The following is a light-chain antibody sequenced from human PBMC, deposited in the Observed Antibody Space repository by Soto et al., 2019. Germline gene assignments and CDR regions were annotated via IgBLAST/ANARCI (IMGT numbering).Light chain of an antibody. Sequence: QSLLTQPACVSGSPGQSITISCTATMSHIGAYNYVSWYQQHPGKAPQLMIYEVSNRPSGVSSRFSGSKSGNTASLTISGLQAEDEADYYCRSYTSSSTLVFGTGTKVTVL. V-gene: IGLV2-14*01. CDR2: EVS. J-gene: IGLJ1*01. CDR3: RSYTSSSTLV. CDR1: MSHIGAYNY.